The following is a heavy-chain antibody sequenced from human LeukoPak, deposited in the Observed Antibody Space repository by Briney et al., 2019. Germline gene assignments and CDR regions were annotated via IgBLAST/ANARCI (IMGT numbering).Heavy chain of an antibody. J-gene: IGHJ5*02. CDR3: ARGLAANDWFDP. D-gene: IGHD2-15*01. V-gene: IGHV3-11*01. Sequence: GGSLRLSCAASGFTFSDYYMNWIRQAPGKGLEWLSYISASSGTRYYADSVKGRFTISRDNAKNPLYLQVNSLRAEDTAVYYCARGLAANDWFDPWGQGTLVTVSS. CDR2: ISASSGTR. CDR1: GFTFSDYY.